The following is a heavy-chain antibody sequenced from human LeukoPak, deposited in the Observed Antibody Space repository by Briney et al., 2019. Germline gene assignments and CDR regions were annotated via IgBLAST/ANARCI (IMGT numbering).Heavy chain of an antibody. Sequence: ASVKVSCKVSGYTLTELSMHWVRQAPGKGLEWMGGFDPEDGETIYAQKFQGRVTMTEDTSTDTAYMELSSLRSEDTAVYYCATEFPLYSYGYIVGGIVFDYWGQGTLVTVSS. CDR2: FDPEDGET. CDR1: GYTLTELS. D-gene: IGHD5-18*01. J-gene: IGHJ4*02. V-gene: IGHV1-24*01. CDR3: ATEFPLYSYGYIVGGIVFDY.